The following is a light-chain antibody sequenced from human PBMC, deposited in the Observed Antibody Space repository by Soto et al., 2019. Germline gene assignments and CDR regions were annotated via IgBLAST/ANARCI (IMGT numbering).Light chain of an antibody. Sequence: QSALAQPPSASGSPGQSVTISCAGTSNDVGGYNFVSWYQQHPGKAPKLMIFEVSKRPSGVPDRFSGPKSGNTASLTVSGFQAEDEADYYCSSYAGNNIFYVFGTGTKVTVL. CDR3: SSYAGNNIFYV. CDR1: SNDVGGYNF. J-gene: IGLJ1*01. V-gene: IGLV2-8*01. CDR2: EVS.